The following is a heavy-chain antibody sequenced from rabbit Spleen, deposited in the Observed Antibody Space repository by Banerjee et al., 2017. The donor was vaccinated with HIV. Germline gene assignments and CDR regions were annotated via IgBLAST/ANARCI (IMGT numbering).Heavy chain of an antibody. CDR3: ARDLARISYYPDFNS. CDR1: GFSFSTNHY. J-gene: IGHJ4*01. CDR2: IADSSSGFT. D-gene: IGHD8-1*01. Sequence: QSLEESGGDLVKPEGSLTLTCTASGFSFSTNHYMCWVRQAPGKGLEWVSCIADSSSGFTYSATWAKGRFTISKTSSTTVTLQMTSLTAADTATYFCARDLARISYYPDFNSWGPGTLVTVS. V-gene: IGHV1S40*01.